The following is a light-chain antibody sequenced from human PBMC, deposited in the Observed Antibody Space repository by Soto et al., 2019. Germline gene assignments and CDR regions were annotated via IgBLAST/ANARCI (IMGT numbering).Light chain of an antibody. Sequence: QCALTQPASVSGSPGQSITISCTGTSSDVGGYNYVSWYQQHPGKAPKLMIYEVSNRPSGVSNGFSGSKSGNTASLTISWLHSEDETDYYCSSYISNTTHVAFGGGTKLT. J-gene: IGLJ2*01. CDR1: SSDVGGYNY. CDR3: SSYISNTTHVA. CDR2: EVS. V-gene: IGLV2-14*01.